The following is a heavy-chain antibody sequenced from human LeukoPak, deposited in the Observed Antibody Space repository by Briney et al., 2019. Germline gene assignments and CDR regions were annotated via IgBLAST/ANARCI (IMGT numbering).Heavy chain of an antibody. V-gene: IGHV3-21*01. D-gene: IGHD5-18*01. Sequence: GGSLRLSCAASGFTFSTYSMNWVRQAPGKGLEWVSSISSSSYIYYADSVKGRFTISRDNAKNSLYLQMNSLRAEDTAVYYCARDTGYGRFDYWGQGTLVTVSS. CDR1: GFTFSTYS. CDR3: ARDTGYGRFDY. CDR2: ISSSSYI. J-gene: IGHJ4*02.